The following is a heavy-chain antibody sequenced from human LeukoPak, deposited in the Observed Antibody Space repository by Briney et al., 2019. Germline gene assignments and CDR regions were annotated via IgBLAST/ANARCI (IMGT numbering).Heavy chain of an antibody. Sequence: ETLSLTCAVYGGSFSGYYWSWIRQPPGEGLEWIGEINHSGSTNYNPSLKSRVTISVDTSKNQFSLKLSSVTAADTAVYYCARVRKKWELLRFDYWGQGTLVTVSS. J-gene: IGHJ4*02. V-gene: IGHV4-34*01. CDR2: INHSGST. CDR3: ARVRKKWELLRFDY. CDR1: GGSFSGYY. D-gene: IGHD1-26*01.